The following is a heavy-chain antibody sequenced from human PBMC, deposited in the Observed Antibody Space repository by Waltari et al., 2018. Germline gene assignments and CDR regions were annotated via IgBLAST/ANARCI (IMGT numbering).Heavy chain of an antibody. CDR2: IYTSGST. J-gene: IGHJ5*02. CDR1: GGSISSGSYY. CDR3: ARGEYSGYDLGNWFDP. V-gene: IGHV4-61*09. D-gene: IGHD5-12*01. Sequence: QVQLQESGPGLVKPSQTLSLTCTVSGGSISSGSYYWSWIRQPAGKGLEWIGYIYTSGSTNYNPSLKSRVTIAVDTSKNQFSLKLSSVTAADTAVYYCARGEYSGYDLGNWFDPWGQGTLVTVSS.